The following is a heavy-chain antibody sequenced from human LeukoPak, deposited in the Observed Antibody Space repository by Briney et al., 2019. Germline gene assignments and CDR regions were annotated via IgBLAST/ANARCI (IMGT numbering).Heavy chain of an antibody. V-gene: IGHV4-59*01. CDR1: GGSISSYY. Sequence: PSETLSLTCTVSGGSISSYYWSWIRQPPGKGLEWIGYIYYSGSTNYNPSLKSRVTISVDTSKNQFSLKLSSVTAADTAVYYRASSDYTPYPTLDYWGQGTLVTVSS. CDR3: ASSDYTPYPTLDY. J-gene: IGHJ4*02. D-gene: IGHD4-11*01. CDR2: IYYSGST.